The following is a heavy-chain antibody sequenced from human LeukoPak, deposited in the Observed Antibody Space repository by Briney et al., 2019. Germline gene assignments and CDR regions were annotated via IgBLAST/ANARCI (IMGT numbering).Heavy chain of an antibody. Sequence: GGSLRLSCTASGFTFSSYAMSWVRQAPGKGLEWVSAIGGSSDTTYYSDSLKGRFTISRDNSKNTLYLQMNSLRVEDTAIYYCAKEPNNWGQGTLVTVSS. J-gene: IGHJ4*02. CDR3: AKEPNN. CDR1: GFTFSSYA. V-gene: IGHV3-23*01. CDR2: IGGSSDTT.